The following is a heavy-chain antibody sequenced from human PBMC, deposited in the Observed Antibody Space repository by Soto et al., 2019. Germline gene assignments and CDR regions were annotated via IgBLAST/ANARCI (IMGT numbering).Heavy chain of an antibody. CDR2: TYYRSKWYN. V-gene: IGHV6-1*01. D-gene: IGHD2-2*01. J-gene: IGHJ6*02. Sequence: TLSLTSAISGDWVSSSSAAWNWIRQSPSRGLEWLGRTYYRSKWYNDFAVSVKGRITINPDTSKNQVSLQMNSVTPDDTAVYYCASQRWVSHYYGMDVWGQGTTVTVSS. CDR1: GDWVSSSSAA. CDR3: ASQRWVSHYYGMDV.